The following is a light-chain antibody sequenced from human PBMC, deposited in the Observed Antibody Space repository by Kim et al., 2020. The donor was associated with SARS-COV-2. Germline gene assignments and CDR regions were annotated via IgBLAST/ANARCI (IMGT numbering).Light chain of an antibody. CDR1: QGISSY. J-gene: IGKJ4*01. Sequence: AIRMTQSPSSFSASTGDRVTITCRASQGISSYLAWYQQKPGKAPKLLIYAASTLQIGVPSRFSGSGSGTDFTLTISCLQSEDFATYYCQQYYSYPFTFGGGTKVDIK. CDR3: QQYYSYPFT. V-gene: IGKV1-8*01. CDR2: AAS.